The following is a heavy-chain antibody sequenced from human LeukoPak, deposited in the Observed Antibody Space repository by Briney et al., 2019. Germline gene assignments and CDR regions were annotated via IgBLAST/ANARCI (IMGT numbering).Heavy chain of an antibody. CDR3: ARQEVAVAARGAFDI. J-gene: IGHJ3*02. CDR2: IYYSGST. Sequence: SETLSLTCTVSGGSISSISYYWGWIRQPPGKGLEWIGSIYYSGSTYYNPSLKSRVTISVDTSKNQFSLKLSSVTAADTAVYYCARQEVAVAARGAFDIWGQGTMVTVSS. D-gene: IGHD6-19*01. V-gene: IGHV4-39*01. CDR1: GGSISSISYY.